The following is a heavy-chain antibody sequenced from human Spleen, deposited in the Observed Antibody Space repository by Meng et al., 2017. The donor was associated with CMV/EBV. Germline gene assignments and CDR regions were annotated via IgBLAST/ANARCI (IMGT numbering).Heavy chain of an antibody. Sequence: GGSLRLSCAASGFTFSSYEMNWVRQAPGKGLEWVSYISSSGSTIYYADSVKGRFTISRDNAKNSLYLQMNSLRAEDTAIYYCARDPPDYYDSSGFYDGYWGQGMLVTVSS. CDR3: ARDPPDYYDSSGFYDGY. CDR1: GFTFSSYE. CDR2: ISSSGSTI. J-gene: IGHJ4*02. V-gene: IGHV3-48*03. D-gene: IGHD3-22*01.